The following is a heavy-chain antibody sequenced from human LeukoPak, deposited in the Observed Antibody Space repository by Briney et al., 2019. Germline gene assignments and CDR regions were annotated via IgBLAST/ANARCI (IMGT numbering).Heavy chain of an antibody. CDR2: ISYDANIGSNK. CDR3: ARVRSSYSSSWGLDAFDI. CDR1: GFTFSRYA. D-gene: IGHD6-13*01. Sequence: GRSLRLSCATSGFTFSRYAMHWVRQAPGKGLEWVALISYDANIGSNKYYADSVKGRFTISRDNSKNTLYLQMNSLRAEDTAVYYCARVRSSYSSSWGLDAFDIWGQGTMVTVSS. J-gene: IGHJ3*02. V-gene: IGHV3-30-3*01.